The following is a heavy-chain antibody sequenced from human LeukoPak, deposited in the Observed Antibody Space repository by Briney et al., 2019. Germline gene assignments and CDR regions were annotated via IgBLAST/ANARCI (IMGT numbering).Heavy chain of an antibody. CDR3: ARGYCSSATCRHFDY. D-gene: IGHD2-2*01. Sequence: ASVKVSCKASGYAFTNYTISWVRQAPGQGLEWMGWISVYNGNTNYAQKLQGRVTMTADTSTTTAYMELRSLRSDDTAVYYCARGYCSSATCRHFDYWGQGALVTVSS. CDR2: ISVYNGNT. CDR1: GYAFTNYT. J-gene: IGHJ4*02. V-gene: IGHV1-18*01.